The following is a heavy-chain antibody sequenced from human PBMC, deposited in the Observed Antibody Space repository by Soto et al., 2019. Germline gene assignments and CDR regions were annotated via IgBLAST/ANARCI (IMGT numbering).Heavy chain of an antibody. D-gene: IGHD4-17*01. Sequence: QVQLVQSGAEVKTPGAAVKVSCKASGYPFTSYGISWVRQAPGQVLEWMGRISAYNGTTNYAQKLQGRVTMTTDTPTSTAFIELRSLRSDATAVYYCARGTTVETGNYWGQGPLVTVSS. CDR1: GYPFTSYG. CDR3: ARGTTVETGNY. V-gene: IGHV1-18*01. J-gene: IGHJ4*02. CDR2: ISAYNGTT.